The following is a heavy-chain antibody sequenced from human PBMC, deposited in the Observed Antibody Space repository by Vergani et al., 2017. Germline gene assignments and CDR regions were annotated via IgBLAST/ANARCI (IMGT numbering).Heavy chain of an antibody. Sequence: EVQLMESGGGLVQPGGSLRLSCAASGCTFSNYWMSWVRQAPGKGLEWVANIKEDGSETFYVDSVMGRFTISRDNAKNSLYLQMNSLRAEDTAVYFCARLGLTASRREAPVFDYWGQGTLVTVSS. J-gene: IGHJ4*02. D-gene: IGHD6-13*01. CDR3: ARLGLTASRREAPVFDY. V-gene: IGHV3-7*01. CDR1: GCTFSNYW. CDR2: IKEDGSET.